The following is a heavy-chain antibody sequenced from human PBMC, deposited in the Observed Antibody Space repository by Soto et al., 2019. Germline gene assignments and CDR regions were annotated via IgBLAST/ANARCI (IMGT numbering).Heavy chain of an antibody. D-gene: IGHD6-6*01. CDR3: ARGFAARRYFDY. Sequence: SETLSLTCAVYGGSFSGYYWSWIRQPPGKGLEWIGEINHSGSTNYNPSLKSRVTISVDTSKNQFSLKLSSVTAADTAVYYCARGFAARRYFDYWGQGTLITVSS. CDR1: GGSFSGYY. CDR2: INHSGST. J-gene: IGHJ4*02. V-gene: IGHV4-34*01.